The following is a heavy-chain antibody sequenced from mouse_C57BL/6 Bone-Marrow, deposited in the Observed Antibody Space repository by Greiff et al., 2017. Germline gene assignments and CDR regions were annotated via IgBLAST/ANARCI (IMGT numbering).Heavy chain of an antibody. CDR2: IRNKANGYTT. J-gene: IGHJ4*01. CDR1: GFTFTDYY. D-gene: IGHD2-5*01. V-gene: IGHV7-3*01. Sequence: EVQRVESGGGLVQPGGSLSLSCAASGFTFTDYYMSWVRQPPGKALEWLGFIRNKANGYTTEYSVSVKGQFTISCNNSQSILYLQMNALRAEDSATYYCARYGPHSSNSVDYAMDYWGQGTSVTVSS. CDR3: ARYGPHSSNSVDYAMDY.